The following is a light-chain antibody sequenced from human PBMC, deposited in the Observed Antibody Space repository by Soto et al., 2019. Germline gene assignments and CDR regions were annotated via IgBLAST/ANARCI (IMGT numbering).Light chain of an antibody. CDR3: QSFDTSLSGFVV. J-gene: IGLJ2*01. CDR2: DNN. Sequence: QSVLTQPPSMSGAPGQRVTISCTGSSSNIGAGYDVHWYQQHPGTAPKLLIFDNNNRPSGVPYRFSGSKSDTSASLAITGLQAEDEADYYYQSFDTSLSGFVVFGGGTKLTVL. CDR1: SSNIGAGYD. V-gene: IGLV1-40*01.